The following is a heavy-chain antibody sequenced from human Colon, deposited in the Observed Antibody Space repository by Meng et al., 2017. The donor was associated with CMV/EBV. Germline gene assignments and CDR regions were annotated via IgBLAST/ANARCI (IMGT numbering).Heavy chain of an antibody. J-gene: IGHJ4*02. CDR2: IHSSGTT. V-gene: IGHV4-39*07. CDR1: GASISSTDY. CDR3: VRGEGIGVADY. D-gene: IGHD6-19*01. Sequence: SETLSLTCIISGASISSTDYWGWIREPPGKGLEWVGNIHSSGTTYYNPSLKSRVTISGDTSKNQVSLKVNSVTAADTAMYYCVRGEGIGVADYWGQGTLVTVSS.